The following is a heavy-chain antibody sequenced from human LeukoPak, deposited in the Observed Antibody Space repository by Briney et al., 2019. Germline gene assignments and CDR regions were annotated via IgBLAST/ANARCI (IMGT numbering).Heavy chain of an antibody. CDR1: GFTISTNY. CDR3: ARDVKTYTSGSYDY. Sequence: GGSMRLSCAASGFTISTNYMSWVRQAPGKGLEWVSLIYSGGSTCYADSVKGRFTISRDNAKNSLYLQMDSLRAEDTAFYYCARDVKTYTSGSYDYWGQGTLVTVSS. CDR2: IYSGGST. V-gene: IGHV3-53*01. D-gene: IGHD3-10*01. J-gene: IGHJ4*02.